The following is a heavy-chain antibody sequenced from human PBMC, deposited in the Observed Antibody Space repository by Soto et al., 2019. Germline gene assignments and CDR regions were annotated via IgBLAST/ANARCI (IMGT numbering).Heavy chain of an antibody. CDR2: IIPLFGIP. J-gene: IGHJ5*02. CDR1: GLTYSSHV. V-gene: IGHV1-69*10. D-gene: IGHD2-15*01. Sequence: SVKVSCKASGLTYSSHVISWVRQAPGQGLEWMGGIIPLFGIPNYAQKFQGRLTITADKSTSTAYMELSSLRSEDTAVYYCVRGVVDTNVVFKWFDPWGQGTLVTVSS. CDR3: VRGVVDTNVVFKWFDP.